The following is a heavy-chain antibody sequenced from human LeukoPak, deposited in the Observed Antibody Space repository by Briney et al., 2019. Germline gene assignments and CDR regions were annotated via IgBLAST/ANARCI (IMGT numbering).Heavy chain of an antibody. Sequence: GGSLRLSCAASGFTFDDYAMHRVRQAPGKGLEWVSGISWNSGSIGYADSVKGRFTISRDNAKNSLYLQMNSLRAEDTALYYCAKGYYGSGSHSNWFDPWGQGTLVTVSS. CDR3: AKGYYGSGSHSNWFDP. J-gene: IGHJ5*02. CDR2: ISWNSGSI. V-gene: IGHV3-9*01. D-gene: IGHD3-10*01. CDR1: GFTFDDYA.